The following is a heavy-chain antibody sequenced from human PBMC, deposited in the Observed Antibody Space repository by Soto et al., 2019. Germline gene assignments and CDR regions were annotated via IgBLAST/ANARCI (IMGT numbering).Heavy chain of an antibody. J-gene: IGHJ6*03. Sequence: GGSLRLSCAASGFTFSDYYMSWIRQAPGKGLEWVSYISSSGSTIYYADYVKGRFTISRDNAKNSLYLQMNSLRAEDTAVYYCARDVAAAGSVYMDVWGKGTTVTVSS. CDR1: GFTFSDYY. CDR2: ISSSGSTI. CDR3: ARDVAAAGSVYMDV. V-gene: IGHV3-11*01. D-gene: IGHD6-13*01.